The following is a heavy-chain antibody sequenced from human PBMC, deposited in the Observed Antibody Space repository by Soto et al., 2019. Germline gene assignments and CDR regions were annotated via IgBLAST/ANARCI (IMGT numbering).Heavy chain of an antibody. CDR3: ASDSLLKSQPIYRYYYYGMDV. Sequence: EVQVVESGGGLVQPGGSLRLSCAASGFTFSTYSMTWVRQAPGKGLEWVANIKQDGSQKYYVDSVKGRFTISRDNTKNSLYLLMNSLGVEDTAVYYCASDSLLKSQPIYRYYYYGMDVWGQGTTVTVSS. CDR1: GFTFSTYS. V-gene: IGHV3-7*03. D-gene: IGHD3-3*01. CDR2: IKQDGSQK. J-gene: IGHJ6*02.